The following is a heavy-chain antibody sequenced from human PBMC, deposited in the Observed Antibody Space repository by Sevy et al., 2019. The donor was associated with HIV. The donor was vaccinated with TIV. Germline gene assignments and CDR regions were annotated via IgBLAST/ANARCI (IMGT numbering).Heavy chain of an antibody. V-gene: IGHV4-59*08. J-gene: IGHJ4*02. Sequence: SETLSLTCTVSCGSITSLYWNWIRQPPGKGLEWIANIYYNGHINYNPSLKSRVSLSLDTSKNQFYLRLSSVTAADTAMYYCAGENAWGRGYSWGQGTLVTVSS. D-gene: IGHD1-26*01. CDR1: CGSITSLY. CDR3: AGENAWGRGYS. CDR2: IYYNGHI.